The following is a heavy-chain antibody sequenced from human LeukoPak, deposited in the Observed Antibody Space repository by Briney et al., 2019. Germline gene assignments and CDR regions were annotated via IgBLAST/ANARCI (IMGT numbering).Heavy chain of an antibody. Sequence: PSETLSLTCTVSGGSISSSNYFWGWIRQPPGKGLEWIGTIYYSGSTYYNPSLKSRVTISVDTSKNQFSLKLSSVTAADTAVYYCARPSRKYCSSTSCYTSAFDIWGQGTMVTVSS. CDR2: IYYSGST. CDR1: GGSISSSNYF. D-gene: IGHD2-2*02. V-gene: IGHV4-39*07. J-gene: IGHJ3*02. CDR3: ARPSRKYCSSTSCYTSAFDI.